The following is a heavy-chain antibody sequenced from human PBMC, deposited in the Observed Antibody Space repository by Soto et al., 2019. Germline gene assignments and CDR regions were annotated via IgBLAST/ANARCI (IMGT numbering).Heavy chain of an antibody. CDR1: GYTFTSYY. D-gene: IGHD2-2*01. CDR2: INPSGGST. CDR3: ARVEVVPAAISRYYYYGMDV. J-gene: IGHJ6*02. V-gene: IGHV1-46*01. Sequence: ASVKVSCKASGYTFTSYYMHWVRQAPGQGLEWMGIINPSGGSTSYAQTFQGRVTMTRDTSTSTVYMELSSLRSEDTAVYYCARVEVVPAAISRYYYYGMDVWGQGTTVTAP.